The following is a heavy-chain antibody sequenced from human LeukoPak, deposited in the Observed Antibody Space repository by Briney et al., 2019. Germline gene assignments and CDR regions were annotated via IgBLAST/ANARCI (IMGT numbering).Heavy chain of an antibody. V-gene: IGHV1-8*03. D-gene: IGHD1-26*01. CDR2: MNPNSGNT. CDR1: GYTFTGYY. J-gene: IGHJ4*02. CDR3: ARGQDSGSYLYRY. Sequence: ASVKVSCKASGYTFTGYYMHWVRQAPGQGLEWMGWMNPNSGNTGYAQKFQGRVTITRNTSISTAYMELSSLRSEDTAVYYCARGQDSGSYLYRYWGQGTLVTVSS.